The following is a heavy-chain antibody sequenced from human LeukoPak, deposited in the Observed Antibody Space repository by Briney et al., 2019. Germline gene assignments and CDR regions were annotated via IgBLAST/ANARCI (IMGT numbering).Heavy chain of an antibody. CDR1: GYTFTGYY. Sequence: ASVKVSCKASGYTFTGYYMHWVRQAPGQGLEWMGWINPNSGGTNYAQKFRGRVTMTRDTSISTAYMELSRLKASDTAMYYCARLNRLSGSWLRGYYYYMDVWGKGTTVTISS. CDR3: ARLNRLSGSWLRGYYYYMDV. V-gene: IGHV1-2*02. D-gene: IGHD3-22*01. CDR2: INPNSGGT. J-gene: IGHJ6*03.